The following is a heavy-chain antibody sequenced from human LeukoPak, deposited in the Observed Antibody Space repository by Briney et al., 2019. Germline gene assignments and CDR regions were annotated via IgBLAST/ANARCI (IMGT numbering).Heavy chain of an antibody. J-gene: IGHJ4*02. CDR1: GYTFIDHY. CDR3: ARDKVPYGAGDNYYFDY. D-gene: IGHD4/OR15-4a*01. V-gene: IGHV1-2*02. CDR2: INPNSGGR. Sequence: GASVKVSCKASGYTFIDHYIHWVRQAPGQGLEWMAWINPNSGGRGYAQKFQGRVSMTRDTSISTIYMELSSLRSDDTAVYYCARDKVPYGAGDNYYFDYWGQGTLITVSS.